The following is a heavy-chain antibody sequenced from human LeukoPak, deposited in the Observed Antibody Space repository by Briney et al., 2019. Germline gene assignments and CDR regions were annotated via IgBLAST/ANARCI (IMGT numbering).Heavy chain of an antibody. D-gene: IGHD2-21*02. CDR2: TYYRSKWYN. Sequence: SQTLSLTCAISGDSVSSNSAAWNWIRQSPSRGLEWLGRTYYRSKWYNDYAVSVKSRITINPDTSKNQFSLQLNSVTPEDTAVYYCAGAYCGGDCYSGRTFDIWGQGTMVTVSS. CDR3: AGAYCGGDCYSGRTFDI. V-gene: IGHV6-1*01. J-gene: IGHJ3*02. CDR1: GDSVSSNSAA.